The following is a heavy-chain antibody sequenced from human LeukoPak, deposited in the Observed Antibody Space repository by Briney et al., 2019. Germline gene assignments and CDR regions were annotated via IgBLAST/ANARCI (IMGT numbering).Heavy chain of an antibody. D-gene: IGHD3-3*01. J-gene: IGHJ4*02. CDR2: IYTSGST. CDR3: ARGGQLRFLEWLFDY. Sequence: SQTLSLTCTVSGGSISSGSYYWSWIRQSAGKGLEWIGRIYTSGSTNYNPSLKSRVTISVDTSKNQFSLKLSSVTAADTAVYYCARGGQLRFLEWLFDYWGQGTLVTVSS. V-gene: IGHV4-61*02. CDR1: GGSISSGSYY.